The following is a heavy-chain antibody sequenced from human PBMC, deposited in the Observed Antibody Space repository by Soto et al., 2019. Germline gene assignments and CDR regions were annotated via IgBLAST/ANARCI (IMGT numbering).Heavy chain of an antibody. CDR1: GFTFTSSA. CDR3: AAGGLGYCSGGSCYNFDY. CDR2: IVVGSGNT. V-gene: IGHV1-58*01. Sequence: SVKVSCKASGFTFTSSAVQWVRQARGQRLEWIGWIVVGSGNTNYAQKFQERVTITRDMSTSTAYMELSSLRSEDTAVYYCAAGGLGYCSGGSCYNFDYWGQGTLVTVSS. J-gene: IGHJ4*02. D-gene: IGHD2-15*01.